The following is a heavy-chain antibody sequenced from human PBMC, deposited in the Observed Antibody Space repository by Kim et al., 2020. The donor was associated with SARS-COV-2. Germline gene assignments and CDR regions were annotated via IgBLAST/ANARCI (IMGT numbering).Heavy chain of an antibody. J-gene: IGHJ4*02. Sequence: GGSLRLSCAASGFTFSSYSMNWVRQAPGKGLEWVSYISSSNSTIYYADSVKGRFTISRDNAKNSLYLQMNSLRDEDTAVYYCATEGIAAAGTTVDYWGQGTLVTVSP. D-gene: IGHD6-13*01. CDR2: ISSSNSTI. CDR3: ATEGIAAAGTTVDY. V-gene: IGHV3-48*02. CDR1: GFTFSSYS.